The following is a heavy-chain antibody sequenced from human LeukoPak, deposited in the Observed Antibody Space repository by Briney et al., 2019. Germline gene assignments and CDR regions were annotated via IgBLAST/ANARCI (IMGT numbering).Heavy chain of an antibody. J-gene: IGHJ4*02. Sequence: GGSLRLSCAASGFTFSDYYMSWIRQAPGKGLEWVSAISGSGGSTYYADSVKGRFTISRDNSKNTLYLQMNSLRAEDTAVYYCVRQTYYYDSSGYYFGYWGQGTLVTVSS. V-gene: IGHV3-23*01. CDR3: VRQTYYYDSSGYYFGY. D-gene: IGHD3-22*01. CDR2: ISGSGGST. CDR1: GFTFSDYY.